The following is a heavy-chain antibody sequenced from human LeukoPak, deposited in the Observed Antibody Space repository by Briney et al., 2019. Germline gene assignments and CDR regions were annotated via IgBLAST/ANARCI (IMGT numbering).Heavy chain of an antibody. V-gene: IGHV3-15*01. CDR2: IKTKTDGGTT. Sequence: PGGSLRLSRTASGFTFSNVWMTWVRQAPGRGLEWVGRIKTKTDGGTTDYGAPVKGRFTISRDDSKNTLYLQMNSLKTEDTAVYYCTSTLGYWGQGTLVTVSS. J-gene: IGHJ4*02. CDR3: TSTLGY. CDR1: GFTFSNVW. D-gene: IGHD3-16*01.